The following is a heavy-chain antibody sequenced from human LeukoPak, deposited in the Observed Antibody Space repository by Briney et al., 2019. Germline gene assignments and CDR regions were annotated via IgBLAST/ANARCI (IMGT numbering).Heavy chain of an antibody. Sequence: SETLSLTCAVYGGSFSGYYWSWLRQPPGKGLKWIGDINHSGSTNYNPSLKSRVTISVDTSKNQFSLKLSSVTAADTAVYYCARGFSSKHNYYYYYMDVWGKGTTVTVSS. CDR3: ARGFSSKHNYYYYYMDV. J-gene: IGHJ6*03. CDR2: INHSGST. D-gene: IGHD6-13*01. V-gene: IGHV4-34*01. CDR1: GGSFSGYY.